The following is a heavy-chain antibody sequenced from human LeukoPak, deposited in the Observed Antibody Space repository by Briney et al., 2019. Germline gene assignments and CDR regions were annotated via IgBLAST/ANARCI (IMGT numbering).Heavy chain of an antibody. V-gene: IGHV1-46*01. CDR3: ARGGKGGYAFDI. D-gene: IGHD3-16*01. CDR1: GGTFSSYA. CDR2: ISPSGGST. J-gene: IGHJ3*02. Sequence: ASVKVSCKASGGTFSSYAISWVRQAPGQGPEWMGVISPSGGSTTYAQKFQGRVTLTRDMSTSTDYLELSSLRSEDTAVYYCARGGKGGYAFDIWGQGTMVTVSS.